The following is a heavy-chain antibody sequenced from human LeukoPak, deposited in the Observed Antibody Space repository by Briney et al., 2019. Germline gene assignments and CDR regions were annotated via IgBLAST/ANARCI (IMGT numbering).Heavy chain of an antibody. CDR2: INDDGSEK. CDR1: GFTFSSYW. D-gene: IGHD5-18*01. J-gene: IGHJ4*02. V-gene: IGHV3-7*02. Sequence: QPGGSLRLSCATSGFTFSSYWMTWVRQAPGKGLEWVANINDDGSEKNYVESVKGRFTISRDNAEKSLYLQMDNLRAEDTAVYYCARGGYTYGFIFDYWGQGTLVTVSS. CDR3: ARGGYTYGFIFDY.